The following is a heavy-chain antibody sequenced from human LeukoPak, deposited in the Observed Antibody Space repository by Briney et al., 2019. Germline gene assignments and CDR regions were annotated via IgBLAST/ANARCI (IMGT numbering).Heavy chain of an antibody. J-gene: IGHJ3*02. CDR1: AFTFSSYG. CDR2: ISGGGDTT. Sequence: PGGSLRLSCAASAFTFSSYGMSWVRQAPGRGLEWVSAISGGGDTTYYAGSVRGRFTISRDNSRNTLYLQMNSLRAEDTAVYYCAKIARYYDSSGYPDLDPFDIWGQGTRVTVSS. V-gene: IGHV3-23*01. D-gene: IGHD3-22*01. CDR3: AKIARYYDSSGYPDLDPFDI.